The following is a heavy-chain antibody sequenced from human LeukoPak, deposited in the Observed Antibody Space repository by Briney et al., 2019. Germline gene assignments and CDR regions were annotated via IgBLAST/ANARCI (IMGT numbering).Heavy chain of an antibody. CDR3: ARAINWFDP. Sequence: PSETLSLTCIVSGDSISSNYWSWIRQPPGKGLEWIGYIYYSGNTNYNPSLKSRVTISVDTSKNQFSLKLSSVTAADTAVYYCARAINWFDPWGQGTLVTVSS. CDR1: GDSISSNY. J-gene: IGHJ5*02. V-gene: IGHV4-59*12. CDR2: IYYSGNT. D-gene: IGHD3-3*01.